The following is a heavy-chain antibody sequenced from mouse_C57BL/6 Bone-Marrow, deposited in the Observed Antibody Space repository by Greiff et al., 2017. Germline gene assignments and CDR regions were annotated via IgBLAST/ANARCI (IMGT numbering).Heavy chain of an antibody. CDR3: ARRGWLLLFAY. D-gene: IGHD2-3*01. V-gene: IGHV1-80*01. Sequence: VQLVESGAELVKPGASVKISCKASGYAFSSYWMNWVKQRPGKGLEWIGQIYPGDGDTNYNGKFKGKATLTADKSSSTAYMQLSSLTSEDSAVYFCARRGWLLLFAYWGQGTLVTVSA. CDR1: GYAFSSYW. J-gene: IGHJ3*01. CDR2: IYPGDGDT.